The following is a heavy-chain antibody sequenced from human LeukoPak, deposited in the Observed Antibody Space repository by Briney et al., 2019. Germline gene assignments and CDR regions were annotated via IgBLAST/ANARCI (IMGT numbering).Heavy chain of an antibody. D-gene: IGHD5-18*01. V-gene: IGHV3-49*03. Sequence: PGGSLRLSCLASGFTFRDYAMSWFPQAPGKGLERVSSIRIKASGGTIKYAASVEGRFTISRDDSTSIAYLQMNSLKTEDTAVYYCSRGYTYGPENWGQGTLVTVSS. CDR2: IRIKASGGTI. CDR3: SRGYTYGPEN. CDR1: GFTFRDYA. J-gene: IGHJ4*02.